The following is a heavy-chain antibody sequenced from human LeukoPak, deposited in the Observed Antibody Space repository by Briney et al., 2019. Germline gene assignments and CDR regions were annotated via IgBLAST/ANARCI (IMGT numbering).Heavy chain of an antibody. J-gene: IGHJ4*02. V-gene: IGHV3-48*03. CDR3: ARGYTYYYDGSGYYYDNYFDY. D-gene: IGHD3-22*01. Sequence: PGGSLRLSCAASGFTFNTYEMNWVRQAPGKGLEWVSYISGTSTTIYYADSVKGRFTISRDNGKNSLYLQINSLRDEDTAVYYCARGYTYYYDGSGYYYDNYFDYWGQGTLVTVSS. CDR2: ISGTSTTI. CDR1: GFTFNTYE.